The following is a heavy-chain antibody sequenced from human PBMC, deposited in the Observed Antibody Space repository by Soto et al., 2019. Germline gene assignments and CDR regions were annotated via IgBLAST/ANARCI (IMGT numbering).Heavy chain of an antibody. D-gene: IGHD6-19*01. CDR3: ARRRDSSGNFDY. CDR1: GYTFTSYA. J-gene: IGHJ4*02. CDR2: INAGNGNT. Sequence: ASVKVSCTASGYTFTSYAMHWVRQAPGQRLEWMGWINAGNGNTKYSQKFQGRVTITRDTSASTAYMELSSLRSEDTAVYYCARRRDSSGNFDYWGQGTLVTVS. V-gene: IGHV1-3*01.